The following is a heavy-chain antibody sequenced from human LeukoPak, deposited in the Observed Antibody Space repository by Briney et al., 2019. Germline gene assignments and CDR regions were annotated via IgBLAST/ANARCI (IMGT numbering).Heavy chain of an antibody. V-gene: IGHV1-18*01. CDR2: ISGYNDNT. CDR3: ARGGSGSVSAFDI. CDR1: GYTFSSYG. Sequence: GASVKVSCKASGYTFSSYGITWVRQAPGQGLEWMGWISGYNDNTNYAQKLQGRVTMTTDTSTSTAYMELRSLRSNDTAVYYCARGGSGSVSAFDIWGQGTMVTVSS. D-gene: IGHD3-10*01. J-gene: IGHJ3*02.